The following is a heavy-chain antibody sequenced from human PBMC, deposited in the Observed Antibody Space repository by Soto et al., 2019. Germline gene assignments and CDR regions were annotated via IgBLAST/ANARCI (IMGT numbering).Heavy chain of an antibody. D-gene: IGHD3-10*01. J-gene: IGHJ6*02. CDR2: ISGSGGST. Sequence: GGSLRLSCVASSFTFNNAWMNWVRQAPEKGLEWVSAISGSGGSTYYADSVKGRFTISRDNSKNTLYLQMNSLRAEDTAVYYCAKAPLWFGEFPSPYYYGMDVWGQGTTVTVSS. CDR1: SFTFNNAW. V-gene: IGHV3-23*01. CDR3: AKAPLWFGEFPSPYYYGMDV.